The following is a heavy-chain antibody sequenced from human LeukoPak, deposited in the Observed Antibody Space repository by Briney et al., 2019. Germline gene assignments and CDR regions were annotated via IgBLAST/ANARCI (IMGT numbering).Heavy chain of an antibody. CDR2: INPSGGST. V-gene: IGHV1-46*01. CDR1: GYTFTSYY. J-gene: IGHJ4*02. D-gene: IGHD3-22*01. CDR3: ARNKWNYYDSSGYYFFDY. Sequence: ASVKVSCKASGYTFTSYYMHWVRQAPGQGLEWMGIINPSGGSTSYAQKFQGSVTMTRDTSTSTVYMELSSLRSEDTAVYYCARNKWNYYDSSGYYFFDYWGQGTLVTVSS.